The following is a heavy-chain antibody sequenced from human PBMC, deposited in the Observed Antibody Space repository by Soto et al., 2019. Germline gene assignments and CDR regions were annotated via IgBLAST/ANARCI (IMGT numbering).Heavy chain of an antibody. V-gene: IGHV1-2*02. Sequence: QLHLVQSGAVVKKPGASVTVSCSASGYPVTAYYMHWVRQAPGRGLGWMGGINPATGAAKYTQTFQGRGTLTREPSTSTVFMELSGLTSEDPAVFYCARGGGVGVAGSAAFDMWGQGTLVTVSS. CDR1: GYPVTAYY. CDR3: ARGGGVGVAGSAAFDM. D-gene: IGHD3-3*01. J-gene: IGHJ3*02. CDR2: INPATGAA.